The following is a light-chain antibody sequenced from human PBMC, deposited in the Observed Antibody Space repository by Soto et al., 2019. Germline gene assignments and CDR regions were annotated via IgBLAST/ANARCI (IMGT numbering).Light chain of an antibody. J-gene: IGKJ1*01. Sequence: EIVMTQSPATLSVSPGERATLSCRASQSVSSNLAWYQQKPGQAPRLLIYGASTRATGIPARFSGSGSGTEFTLTINSLXSEDFAIYYCQQYNKWPPWTFGQGTKVDIK. V-gene: IGKV3-15*01. CDR1: QSVSSN. CDR3: QQYNKWPPWT. CDR2: GAS.